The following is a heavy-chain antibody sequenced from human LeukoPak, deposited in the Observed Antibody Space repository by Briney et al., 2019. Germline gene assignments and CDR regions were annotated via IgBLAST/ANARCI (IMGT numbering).Heavy chain of an antibody. CDR1: GYTFTGYY. CDR2: INPNTVAT. V-gene: IGHV1-2*06. J-gene: IGHJ4*02. D-gene: IGHD6-13*01. Sequence: ASVRVSCKASGYTFTGYYIYWVRQAPGQGLEWMGRINPNTVATNYEQKFQGRVSVTRETSISTAYMELTRLTSDDTAVYFCVRGGESSSWPYFDYWGQGTLVTVSS. CDR3: VRGGESSSWPYFDY.